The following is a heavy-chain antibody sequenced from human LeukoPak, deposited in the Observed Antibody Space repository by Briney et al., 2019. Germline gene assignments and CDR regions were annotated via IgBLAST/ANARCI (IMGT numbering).Heavy chain of an antibody. Sequence: GGSLRLSCAASGFTFSSYSMNWVRQAPGKGLEWVSYISSSSSTIYYADSVKGRFTISRDNAKNSLYLQMNSLRAEDTAVYYCAREDDSSGYYKVGYFQHWGQGTLVTVSS. D-gene: IGHD3-22*01. J-gene: IGHJ1*01. CDR1: GFTFSSYS. CDR2: ISSSSSTI. V-gene: IGHV3-48*01. CDR3: AREDDSSGYYKVGYFQH.